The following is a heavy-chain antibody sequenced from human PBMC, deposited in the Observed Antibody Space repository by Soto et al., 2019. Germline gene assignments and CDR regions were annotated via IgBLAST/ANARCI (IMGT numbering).Heavy chain of an antibody. CDR1: GFTFSSYA. CDR3: AKDQQWLVGTNWFDP. CDR2: ISGSGGST. Sequence: EVQLLESGGGLVQPGGSLRLSCAASGFTFSSYAMSWVRQAPGKGLEWVSAISGSGGSTYYADSVKGRFTISRDNSKNTVYLQMSSLRAEDTAVYYCAKDQQWLVGTNWFDPWGQGTLVTVSS. D-gene: IGHD6-19*01. V-gene: IGHV3-23*01. J-gene: IGHJ5*02.